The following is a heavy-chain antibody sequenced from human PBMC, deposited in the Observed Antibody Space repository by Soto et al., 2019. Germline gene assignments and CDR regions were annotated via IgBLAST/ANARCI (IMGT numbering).Heavy chain of an antibody. Sequence: EVQVVESGGDLVQPGGSLRLSCAASGFSVPDNYMNWVRQAPGKGLEWVSIIDIGGNTYYADSVKDRFTISRDNSRHTLYLHMDSLRAEDTAVYYCARGRGSTGDLGREHYFDYWGQGTLVTVSP. J-gene: IGHJ4*02. V-gene: IGHV3-66*01. CDR1: GFSVPDNY. D-gene: IGHD2-2*01. CDR3: ARGRGSTGDLGREHYFDY. CDR2: IDIGGNT.